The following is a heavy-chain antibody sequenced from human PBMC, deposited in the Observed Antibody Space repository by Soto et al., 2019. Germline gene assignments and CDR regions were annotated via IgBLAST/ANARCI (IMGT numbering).Heavy chain of an antibody. Sequence: ASVKVSCKASGYTFTSYGISWVRQAPGQGLEWMGWISAYNGNTNYAQKLQGRVTMTTDTSTSTAYMELRSLRSDDTAVYYCARVGRGYDYIWGRPLGDAFDIWGQGTMVTVSS. CDR3: ARVGRGYDYIWGRPLGDAFDI. CDR1: GYTFTSYG. V-gene: IGHV1-18*01. CDR2: ISAYNGNT. J-gene: IGHJ3*02. D-gene: IGHD3-16*01.